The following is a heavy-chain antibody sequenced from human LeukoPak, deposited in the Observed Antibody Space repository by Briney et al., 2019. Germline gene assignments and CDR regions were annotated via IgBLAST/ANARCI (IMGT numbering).Heavy chain of an antibody. Sequence: ASVKVSCKASGGTFSSYAISWVRQAPGQGLEWMGGIIPIFGTANYAQKFQGRVTITADESTSTAYMELSSLRSEDTAVYYCARGRVSSSWMSFDYWGQGTLVTVSS. CDR2: IIPIFGTA. V-gene: IGHV1-69*13. J-gene: IGHJ4*02. CDR1: GGTFSSYA. D-gene: IGHD6-13*01. CDR3: ARGRVSSSWMSFDY.